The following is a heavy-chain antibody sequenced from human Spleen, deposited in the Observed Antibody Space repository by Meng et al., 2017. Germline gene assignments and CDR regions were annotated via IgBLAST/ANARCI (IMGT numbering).Heavy chain of an antibody. CDR3: ARGRLATAGFAD. V-gene: IGHV4-38-2*01. D-gene: IGHD6-19*01. Sequence: GSLRLSCAASGFTVSHNYMSWVRQPPGKGLEWIGSIYYSGTTYFNPSLKSRVTKSLDTSKNQFSLKLTSVTAADTAVYYCARGRLATAGFADWGQGTLVTVSS. CDR2: IYYSGTT. J-gene: IGHJ4*02. CDR1: GFTVSHNY.